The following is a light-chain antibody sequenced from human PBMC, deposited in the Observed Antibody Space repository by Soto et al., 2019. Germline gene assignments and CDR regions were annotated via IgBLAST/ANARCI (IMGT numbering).Light chain of an antibody. CDR3: QQYGSLSWT. J-gene: IGKJ1*01. CDR2: GAS. Sequence: VLTQSPGTLSLSPGERATLSCRASQSVSRNYLAWYQQKPGQAPRLLIHGASTRATGVPDRFSGSGSGTDFTLTISRLEPEDFAVYHCQQYGSLSWTFGQGTKVEIK. CDR1: QSVSRNY. V-gene: IGKV3-20*01.